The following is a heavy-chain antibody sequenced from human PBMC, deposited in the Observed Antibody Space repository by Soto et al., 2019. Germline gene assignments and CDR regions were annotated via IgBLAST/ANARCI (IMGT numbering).Heavy chain of an antibody. CDR3: ARVRDVYYYDSSGYPFDY. J-gene: IGHJ4*02. CDR2: IYYSGST. CDR1: GGSISSGDYY. D-gene: IGHD3-22*01. V-gene: IGHV4-30-4*01. Sequence: SETLSLTCTVSGGSISSGDYYWSWIRQPPGKGLGWIGYIYYSGSTYYNPSLKSRVTISVDTSKNQFSLKLSSVTAADTAVYYCARVRDVYYYDSSGYPFDYWGQGTLVTVSS.